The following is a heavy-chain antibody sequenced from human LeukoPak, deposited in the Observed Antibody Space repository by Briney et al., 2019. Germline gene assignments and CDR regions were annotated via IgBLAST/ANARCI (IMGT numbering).Heavy chain of an antibody. CDR3: ASNFWTRRNIDY. D-gene: IGHD3/OR15-3a*01. J-gene: IGHJ4*02. CDR2: ISASSSDI. CDR1: GFSFSTHT. Sequence: PGGSLRLSCAASGFSFSTHTMNWVRQAPGKGLEWVSSISASSSDIYYADSVKGRFTISRDNDKNSVYLQMDSLRADDTAVFYCASNFWTRRNIDYWGQGTLVTVSS. V-gene: IGHV3-21*01.